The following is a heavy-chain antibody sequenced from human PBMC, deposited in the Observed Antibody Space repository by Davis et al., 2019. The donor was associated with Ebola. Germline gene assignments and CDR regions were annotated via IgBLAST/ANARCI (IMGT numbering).Heavy chain of an antibody. CDR2: IDQDGSDK. V-gene: IGHV3-7*01. Sequence: PGGSLRLSCAVSGSTFSHYWMSWVRQAPGKGLEWVANIDQDGSDKYYVDSVKGRFTISRDNTKNSLYLQMNSLRVEDTAVYYCARANWGSADYWGQGTQVTVSS. CDR1: GSTFSHYW. D-gene: IGHD7-27*01. CDR3: ARANWGSADY. J-gene: IGHJ4*02.